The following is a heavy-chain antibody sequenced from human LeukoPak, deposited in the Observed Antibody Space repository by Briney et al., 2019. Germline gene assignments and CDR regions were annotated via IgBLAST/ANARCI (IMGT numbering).Heavy chain of an antibody. V-gene: IGHV1-18*01. CDR1: GYTFISYG. CDR3: AREGGVGLTAPPDSYTYQMEV. CDR2: ISPYTTKT. Sequence: ASVKVSCKASGYTFISYGITWVRQAPGQGLEWMGWISPYTTKTNYAQSLQGRVTMTTDTSTSTAYKELRSLRSDDTAVYYCAREGGVGLTAPPDSYTYQMEVWGKGKTVTVSS. D-gene: IGHD3-16*01. J-gene: IGHJ6*03.